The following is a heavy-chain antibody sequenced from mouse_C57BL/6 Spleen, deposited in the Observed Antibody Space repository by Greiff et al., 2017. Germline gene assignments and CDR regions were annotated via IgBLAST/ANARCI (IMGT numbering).Heavy chain of an antibody. CDR2: IGRGSGST. Sequence: VQLVESGAELVKPGASVKISCKASGYTFTDYYINWVKQRPGQGLEWIGKIGRGSGSTYYNEKFKGKATLTADKSSSTAYMQLSSLTSEDSAVYFCARGYDYDGAWFAYWGQGTLVTVSA. V-gene: IGHV1-77*01. J-gene: IGHJ3*01. CDR3: ARGYDYDGAWFAY. CDR1: GYTFTDYY. D-gene: IGHD2-4*01.